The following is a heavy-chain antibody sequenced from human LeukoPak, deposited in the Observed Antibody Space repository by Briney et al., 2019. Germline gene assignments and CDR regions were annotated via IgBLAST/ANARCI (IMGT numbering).Heavy chain of an antibody. CDR1: GYSISTGYY. CDR3: ARLLAAAGYYFDY. CDR2: FYHGGST. J-gene: IGHJ4*02. V-gene: IGHV4-38-2*02. D-gene: IGHD6-13*01. Sequence: SETLSLTCTVSGYSISTGYYWDWIRQPPGKGLEWIGTFYHGGSTYYNPSLKSRVTISVDTSKNQFSLKLSSVTAADTAVYYCARLLAAAGYYFDYWGQGTLVTVSS.